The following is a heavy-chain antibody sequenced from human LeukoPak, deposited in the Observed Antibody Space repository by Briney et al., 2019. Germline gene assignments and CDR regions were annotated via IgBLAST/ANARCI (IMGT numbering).Heavy chain of an antibody. J-gene: IGHJ5*02. V-gene: IGHV1-8*01. D-gene: IGHD3-10*01. CDR2: VNPNSGNT. CDR3: ARGPPITMVRGVNNWFDP. Sequence: ASVKVSCKASGYTFTSYDINWVRQATGQGLEWMGWVNPNSGNTGYAQKFQGRVTMTRNTSISTAYMELSSLRSEDTAVYYCARGPPITMVRGVNNWFDPWGQGTLVTVSS. CDR1: GYTFTSYD.